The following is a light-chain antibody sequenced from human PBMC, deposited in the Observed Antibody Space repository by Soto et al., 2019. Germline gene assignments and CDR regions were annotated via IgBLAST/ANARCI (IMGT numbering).Light chain of an antibody. CDR1: QTISSW. CDR2: KAS. V-gene: IGKV1-5*03. Sequence: DIQMTQSPSTLSGSVGDRVTITCRASQTISSWLAWYQQKPGKAPKLLIYKASTLKSEVPSRFSGSGSGTEFTLTISSLQPDDFATYSCQHYNSYSEAFGQGTKVEL. J-gene: IGKJ1*01. CDR3: QHYNSYSEA.